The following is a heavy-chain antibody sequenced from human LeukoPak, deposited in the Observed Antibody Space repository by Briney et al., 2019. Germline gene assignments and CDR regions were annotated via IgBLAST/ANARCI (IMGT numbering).Heavy chain of an antibody. CDR2: IIPIFGTA. J-gene: IGHJ4*02. CDR3: ARYYYDSSGYWD. Sequence: ASVKVSCKASGGTFSSYAISWVRQAPGQGLEWMGRIIPIFGTANYAQKFQGGVTITTDESTSTAYMELSSLRSEDTAVYYCARYYYDSSGYWDWGQGTLVTVSS. D-gene: IGHD3-22*01. V-gene: IGHV1-69*05. CDR1: GGTFSSYA.